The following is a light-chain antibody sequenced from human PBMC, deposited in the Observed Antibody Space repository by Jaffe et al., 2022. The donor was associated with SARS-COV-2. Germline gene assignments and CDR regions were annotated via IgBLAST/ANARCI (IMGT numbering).Light chain of an antibody. J-gene: IGLJ1*01. CDR3: QSYDSSLSGPYV. V-gene: IGLV1-40*01. CDR2: GNA. CDR1: SSNIGAGYD. Sequence: QSVLTQPPSVSGAPGQRVSISCTGSSSNIGAGYDVHWYQQLPGTAPKLLIYGNANRPSGVPDRFSGSKSGTSASLAITGLQAEDEAHYYCQSYDSSLSGPYVFGAGTKVTVL.